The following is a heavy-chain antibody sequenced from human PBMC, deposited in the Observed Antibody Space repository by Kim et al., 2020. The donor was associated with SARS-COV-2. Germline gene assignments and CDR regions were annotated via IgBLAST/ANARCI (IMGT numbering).Heavy chain of an antibody. CDR2: TRHKANNYTT. J-gene: IGHJ4*02. CDR3: ARVSGWYLGY. Sequence: GGSLRLSCAASGFTFSDHYMDWVRQAPGKGLEWVGRTRHKANNYTTEYAASVKGRFIIARDESKNSLYLQMNSLKTEDTAVYYCARVSGWYLGYWGQGSLVTVSS. CDR1: GFTFSDHY. V-gene: IGHV3-72*01. D-gene: IGHD6-19*01.